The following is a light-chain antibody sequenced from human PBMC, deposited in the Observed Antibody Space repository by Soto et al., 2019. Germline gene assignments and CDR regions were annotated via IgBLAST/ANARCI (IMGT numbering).Light chain of an antibody. CDR3: ATWDDSLNGHVV. CDR1: RSTIGSNT. Sequence: QSVLTQPPSESGTPGRGVTFSCSGRRSTIGSNTVNWYQQLPGTAPKFLIYSNNQRPSGVPKRFSGSKSGTSASLAISGLQSEDEADYYCATWDDSLNGHVVFGGGTKLTVL. V-gene: IGLV1-44*01. J-gene: IGLJ2*01. CDR2: SNN.